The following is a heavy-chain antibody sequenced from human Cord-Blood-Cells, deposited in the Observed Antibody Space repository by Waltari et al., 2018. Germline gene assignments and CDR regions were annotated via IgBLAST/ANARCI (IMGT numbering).Heavy chain of an antibody. V-gene: IGHV1-69*01. J-gene: IGHJ6*02. CDR1: GGTFSSYA. D-gene: IGHD6-6*01. Sequence: QVQLVQSGAEVKKPGSSVKVSCKASGGTFSSYAISWVRQAPGQGLEGMGENVPSVGTANYAQNFQGRVTITADESTSTAYMELSSLRSEDTAVYYCARDSSSSYYYGMDVWGQGTTVTVSS. CDR3: ARDSSSSYYYGMDV. CDR2: NVPSVGTA.